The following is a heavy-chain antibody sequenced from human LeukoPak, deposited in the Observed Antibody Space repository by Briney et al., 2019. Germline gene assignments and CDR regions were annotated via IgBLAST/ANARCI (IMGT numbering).Heavy chain of an antibody. D-gene: IGHD6-13*01. CDR2: IYPSSGNT. V-gene: IGHV1-18*01. Sequence: GASVKVSCKASGYTFTSYDINWVRQATGQGLEWMGWIYPSSGNTNYAQKLQGRVTMTTDTSTSTAYMELRSLRSDDTAVYYCARGDGIAAPDYWGQGTLVTVSS. CDR1: GYTFTSYD. CDR3: ARGDGIAAPDY. J-gene: IGHJ4*02.